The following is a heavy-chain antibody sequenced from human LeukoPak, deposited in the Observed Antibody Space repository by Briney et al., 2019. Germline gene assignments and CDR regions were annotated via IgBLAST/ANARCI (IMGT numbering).Heavy chain of an antibody. Sequence: GGSLRLSCAASGFTVSSNYMSWVRQAPGKGLEWVSVIYSGGSTYYADSVKGRFTISRDNSKNTLYLQMNSLRDEDTAVYYCARDPEIVVVVAAIDYYYYGMDVWGQGTTVTVSS. CDR1: GFTVSSNY. CDR3: ARDPEIVVVVAAIDYYYYGMDV. V-gene: IGHV3-53*01. J-gene: IGHJ6*02. CDR2: IYSGGST. D-gene: IGHD2-15*01.